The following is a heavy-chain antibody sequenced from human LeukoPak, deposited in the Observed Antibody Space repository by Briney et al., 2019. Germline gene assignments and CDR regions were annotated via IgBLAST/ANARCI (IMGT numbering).Heavy chain of an antibody. CDR3: ARAPPDVVVPAAGIYYYYGMDV. D-gene: IGHD2-2*01. V-gene: IGHV3-53*01. CDR2: IYSGGST. CDR1: GFTFGDYA. J-gene: IGHJ6*02. Sequence: GRSLRLSCRGSGFTFGDYALSWVRQAPGKGLEWVSVIYSGGSTYYADSVKGRFTISRDNSKNTLYLQMNSLRAEDTAVYYCARAPPDVVVPAAGIYYYYGMDVWGQGTTVTVSS.